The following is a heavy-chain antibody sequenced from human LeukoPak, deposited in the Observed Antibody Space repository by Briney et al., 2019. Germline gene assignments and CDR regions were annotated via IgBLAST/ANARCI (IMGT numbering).Heavy chain of an antibody. Sequence: SETLSLTCTVSGDSISSDTYYWTWIRQPAGKGLEWIGRIYAGGSTTYNASLKSRVTISLDTSKNHFSLMLSSVTAADTAVYYCAGTRRYCSGGSCYNWFDPWGQGTLVTVSS. CDR3: AGTRRYCSGGSCYNWFDP. V-gene: IGHV4-61*02. CDR1: GDSISSDTYY. CDR2: IYAGGST. J-gene: IGHJ5*02. D-gene: IGHD2-15*01.